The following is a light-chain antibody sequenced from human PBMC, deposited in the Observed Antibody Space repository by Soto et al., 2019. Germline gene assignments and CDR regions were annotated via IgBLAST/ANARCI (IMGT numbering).Light chain of an antibody. CDR1: SSDVGGYNY. CDR3: SSYTSNYV. J-gene: IGLJ1*01. CDR2: DVS. V-gene: IGLV2-14*01. Sequence: QSALTQPASVSGSPGQSITISCTGTSSDVGGYNYVSWYQQHPGKAPKLMIYDVSNRPSGVSNRFSGSKSGNTASLTISGLQAEDEADYYCSSYTSNYVFGNGTKVTVL.